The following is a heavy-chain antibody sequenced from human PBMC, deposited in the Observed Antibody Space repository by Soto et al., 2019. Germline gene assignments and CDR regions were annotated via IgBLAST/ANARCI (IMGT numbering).Heavy chain of an antibody. CDR1: ELTEGNVW. CDR3: ATPRPGSHGYSF. J-gene: IGHJ4*01. D-gene: IGHD3-16*01. V-gene: IGHV3-15*01. CDR2: IKGKADGSTK. Sequence: GGSLRPSCAASELTEGNVWMTWIRQAQGKGLEWVGRIKGKADGSTKEYGTPVKDRFIISRDDSKNTVDLQMHALRTEDTAFYYCATPRPGSHGYSFWGHGALVTVSS.